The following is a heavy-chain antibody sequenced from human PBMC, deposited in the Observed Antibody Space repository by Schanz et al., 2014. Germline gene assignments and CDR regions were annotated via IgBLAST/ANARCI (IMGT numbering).Heavy chain of an antibody. V-gene: IGHV3-23*04. D-gene: IGHD2-8*02. Sequence: EAQLVQSGGGLVQPGGSLRLSCAASGFAFSSYGMNWLRQAPGKGLEWVSVIGVDGTTTYYADSVKGRFTISRDNFKGALYLQMSSLRAEDAAVYYCAKSLGSCPGRRCSRWYFDDWGQGTLVTVSS. J-gene: IGHJ4*02. CDR3: AKSLGSCPGRRCSRWYFDD. CDR1: GFAFSSYG. CDR2: IGVDGTTT.